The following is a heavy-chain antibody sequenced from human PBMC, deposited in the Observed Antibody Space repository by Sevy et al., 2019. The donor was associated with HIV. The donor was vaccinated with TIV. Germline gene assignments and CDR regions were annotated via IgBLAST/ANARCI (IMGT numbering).Heavy chain of an antibody. CDR3: AKDMDYRDSSGFPLTFDY. CDR1: GFTFSSYG. J-gene: IGHJ4*02. D-gene: IGHD3-22*01. CDR2: ISYDGSNK. Sequence: GGSLRLSCAASGFTFSSYGMHWVRQAPGKGLEWVTFISYDGSNKYYADSVKGRFTISRDSSKNTVHLQINSLRTEETAVYYCAKDMDYRDSSGFPLTFDYWGQGTLVTVSS. V-gene: IGHV3-30*18.